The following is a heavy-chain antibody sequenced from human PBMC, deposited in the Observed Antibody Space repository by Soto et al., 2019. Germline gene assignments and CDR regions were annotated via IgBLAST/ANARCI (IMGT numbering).Heavy chain of an antibody. CDR1: GGSISGYY. Sequence: QVHLQESGPGLVKPSETLSLTCTVSGGSISGYYWSWIRQPPGKGLEWIGYIYYSGSTIYNPSLKSRVTISVVTSKNQFSLKLSSVTAADTAVYYCARARYDSSGYYYFDYWGQGTLVTVSS. CDR2: IYYSGST. CDR3: ARARYDSSGYYYFDY. D-gene: IGHD3-22*01. V-gene: IGHV4-59*01. J-gene: IGHJ4*02.